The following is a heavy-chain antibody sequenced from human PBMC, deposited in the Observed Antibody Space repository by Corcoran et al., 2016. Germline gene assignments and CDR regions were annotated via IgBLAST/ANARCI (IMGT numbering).Heavy chain of an antibody. V-gene: IGHV3-74*01. CDR2: INTDGSST. CDR1: GFTFSSYW. CDR3: ARDLMVGPTGGDYLEY. J-gene: IGHJ4*02. D-gene: IGHD1-26*01. Sequence: EVQLVESGGGLVQPGGSLRLSCAASGFTFSSYWMYWVRQAPGKGLVWVSRINTDGSSTGYADSVKGRFTISRDNAKKTVYLQMNSLRVEDTALYYCARDLMVGPTGGDYLEYWGQGTLVTVFS.